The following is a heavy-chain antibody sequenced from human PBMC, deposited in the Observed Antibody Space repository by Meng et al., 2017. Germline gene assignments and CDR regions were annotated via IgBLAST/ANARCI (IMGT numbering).Heavy chain of an antibody. J-gene: IGHJ4*02. CDR2: ISGDGSIT. Sequence: EVQWVGSGGGLVQACGSLRLSCAASGFTFNNYWMHWVRQVPGKGLVWVSRISGDGSITNYADSVKGRFTISRDNAKNTLYLQMNSLRPEDTAVYYCLDEAPRSDYWGQGSLVTVSS. D-gene: IGHD1-1*01. CDR1: GFTFNNYW. V-gene: IGHV3-74*01. CDR3: LDEAPRSDY.